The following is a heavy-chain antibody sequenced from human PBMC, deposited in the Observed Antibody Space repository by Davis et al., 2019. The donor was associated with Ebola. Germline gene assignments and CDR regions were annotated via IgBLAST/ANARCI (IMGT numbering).Heavy chain of an antibody. CDR1: GGSISSYY. CDR3: ARVVLAGRGNYNWFDP. J-gene: IGHJ5*02. Sequence: MPSETLSLTCTVSGGSISSYYWRWIRQPPGQGLEWIGYLYYSGSTNYNPSLTRRVTISVDPSKNQFSLKLSSVTAADTAVYYCARVVLAGRGNYNWFDPGGQGTLVTVSS. D-gene: IGHD6-19*01. CDR2: LYYSGST. V-gene: IGHV4-59*01.